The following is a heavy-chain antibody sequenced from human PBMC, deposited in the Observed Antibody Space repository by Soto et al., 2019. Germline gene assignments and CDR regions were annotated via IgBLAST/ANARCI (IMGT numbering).Heavy chain of an antibody. Sequence: PSETLSLTCTVSGGSISSGNYYWSWIRQPPGKGLEWIGFISYSGSTYYNPSLKSRVTISVDTSKNQFSLKLSSVTAADTAVYYCAREPLYSSGWGDAFDIWGQGTMVTVSS. J-gene: IGHJ3*02. CDR2: ISYSGST. CDR1: GGSISSGNYY. V-gene: IGHV4-61*01. CDR3: AREPLYSSGWGDAFDI. D-gene: IGHD6-19*01.